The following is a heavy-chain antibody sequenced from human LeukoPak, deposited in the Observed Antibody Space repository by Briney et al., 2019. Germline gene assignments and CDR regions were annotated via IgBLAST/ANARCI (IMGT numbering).Heavy chain of an antibody. V-gene: IGHV1-18*01. J-gene: IGHJ4*02. CDR2: ISVYNGNT. CDR3: ARDPYSGGPYYFDY. D-gene: IGHD1-26*01. Sequence: ASVKVSCKASGYTFTSYGISWARQAPGQGLEWMGWISVYNGNTNYAQKLQGRVTMTTDTSTSTAYMELRSLRSDDTAVYYCARDPYSGGPYYFDYWGQGTLVTVSS. CDR1: GYTFTSYG.